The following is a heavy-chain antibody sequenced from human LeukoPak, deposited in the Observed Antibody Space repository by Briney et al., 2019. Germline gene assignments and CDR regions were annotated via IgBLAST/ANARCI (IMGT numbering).Heavy chain of an antibody. CDR1: GFTFTSSA. CDR2: IVVGSGNT. J-gene: IGHJ4*02. Sequence: TSVKVSCKASGFTFTSSAVQWVRQARGQRLEWIGWIVVGSGNTNYAQRFQERVTITRDMSTSTAYMELSSLGSEDTAVYYCARGLMLAPGYYFDYWGQGTLVTVSS. D-gene: IGHD2-8*01. CDR3: ARGLMLAPGYYFDY. V-gene: IGHV1-58*01.